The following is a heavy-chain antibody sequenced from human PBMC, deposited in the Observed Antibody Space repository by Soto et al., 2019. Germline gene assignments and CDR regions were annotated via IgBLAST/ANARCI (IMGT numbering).Heavy chain of an antibody. V-gene: IGHV2-26*01. CDR3: ARIRGWGWLGPNDY. CDR1: GFSLSNARMS. Sequence: QVTLKASGPVLLKPTETLTLTCTVSGFSLSNARMSVSCIRQPPGKALEWLAHIFSNDAKSYSASLKSRLTISKDTSKSQVVLTMTNMEPVDTATYYCARIRGWGWLGPNDYWGQGTLVTVSS. D-gene: IGHD3-10*01. CDR2: IFSNDAK. J-gene: IGHJ4*02.